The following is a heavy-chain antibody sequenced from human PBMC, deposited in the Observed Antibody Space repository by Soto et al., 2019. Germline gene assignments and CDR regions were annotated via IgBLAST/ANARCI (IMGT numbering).Heavy chain of an antibody. D-gene: IGHD4-17*01. V-gene: IGHV5-51*01. CDR2: IYPGECDT. Sequence: GESLKIPCKGSGYSFTSYWIGWVPQMPGKGLEWMGIIYPGECDTRYSPSFQGQVTISASQSISTAYLQWRSPKASGHAMYYCARNTATVVTPLGMDVWGQGTTVTVSS. CDR3: ARNTATVVTPLGMDV. J-gene: IGHJ6*02. CDR1: GYSFTSYW.